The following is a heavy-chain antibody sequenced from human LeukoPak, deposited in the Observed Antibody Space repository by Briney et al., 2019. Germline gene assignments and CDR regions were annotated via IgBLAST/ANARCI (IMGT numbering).Heavy chain of an antibody. CDR3: ASGSSLDGSSGWPTHYY. D-gene: IGHD6-19*01. J-gene: IGHJ4*02. Sequence: ASVKVSCKASGYTFSGCYMHWFRQAPGQGLEWMGWINPNSGDTHYAQKFQGRVTMTRDTSISTAYMEPNRLTSDVTAVYYCASGSSLDGSSGWPTHYYWGQGTLVTVSS. CDR2: INPNSGDT. CDR1: GYTFSGCY. V-gene: IGHV1-2*02.